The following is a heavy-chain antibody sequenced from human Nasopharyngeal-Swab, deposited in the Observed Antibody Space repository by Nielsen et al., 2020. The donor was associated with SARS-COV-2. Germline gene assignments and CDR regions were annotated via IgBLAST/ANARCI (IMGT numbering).Heavy chain of an antibody. V-gene: IGHV1-18*01. CDR2: ISAYNGNT. CDR3: ARGAGDSYYYYYYGMDV. CDR1: GYTFTSYG. J-gene: IGHJ6*02. Sequence: ASVKVSCKASGYTFTSYGISWVRQAPGQGLEWMGWISAYNGNTNYAQKLQGRVTMTRNTSISTAYMELSSLRSEDTAVYYCARGAGDSYYYYYYGMDVWGQGTTVTVSS. D-gene: IGHD2-21*02.